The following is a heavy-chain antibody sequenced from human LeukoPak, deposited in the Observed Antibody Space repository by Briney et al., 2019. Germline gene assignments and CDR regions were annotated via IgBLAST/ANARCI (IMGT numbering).Heavy chain of an antibody. Sequence: GGSLRLSCAASGFTFSSYGMIWVRQAPGKGLEWVSAITGSGTSTFYADSVKGRFSVSRDNSINTLYLHMDSLTAEDTAVYYCAKAPRGSGSYLEYWGQGTLVTVSS. CDR1: GFTFSSYG. V-gene: IGHV3-23*01. J-gene: IGHJ4*02. CDR2: ITGSGTST. CDR3: AKAPRGSGSYLEY. D-gene: IGHD1-26*01.